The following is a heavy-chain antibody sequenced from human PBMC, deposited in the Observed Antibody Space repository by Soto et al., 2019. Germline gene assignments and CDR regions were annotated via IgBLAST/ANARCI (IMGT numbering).Heavy chain of an antibody. V-gene: IGHV3-74*01. J-gene: IGHJ4*02. CDR3: ARVQPDGSPPYFDY. Sequence: GGSLRLSCAASGFTFSRYWMYWVRQTPGKRLMWVSRINTDGRTTSYPDSVEGRFTVSRDNAKSMLYLQMNSLRPDDTAVYYCARVQPDGSPPYFDYWGQGTLVTVS. CDR2: INTDGRTT. CDR1: GFTFSRYW.